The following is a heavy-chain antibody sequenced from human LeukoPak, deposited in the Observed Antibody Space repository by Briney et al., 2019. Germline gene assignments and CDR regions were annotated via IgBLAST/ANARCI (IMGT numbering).Heavy chain of an antibody. V-gene: IGHV3-21*01. D-gene: IGHD5-12*01. CDR2: ISSSSSYI. CDR1: GFTFSSYS. CDR3: ASSGMLRIMDV. Sequence: PGGSLRLSCAASGFTFSSYSMNWVRQAPGKGLEWVSSISSSSSYIYYADSVKGRLTISRDNAKNSLYLQMNSLRAEDTAVYYCASSGMLRIMDVWGQGTTVTVSS. J-gene: IGHJ6*02.